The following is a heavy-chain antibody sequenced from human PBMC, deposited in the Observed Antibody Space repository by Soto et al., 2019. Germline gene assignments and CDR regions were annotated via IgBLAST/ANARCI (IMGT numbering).Heavy chain of an antibody. CDR2: IYHSGIT. D-gene: IGHD4-17*01. V-gene: IGHV4-38-2*01. CDR3: ARNHGDYAGWFDT. CDR1: GYSISSGYY. J-gene: IGHJ5*02. Sequence: SETLSLTCAVSGYSISSGYYWGWIRQPPGKGLEWIGSIYHSGITYYNPSLNSRVTISVDTSKNQFSLKLSSVTAADTAVYYCARNHGDYAGWFDTWGQGTPVTVSS.